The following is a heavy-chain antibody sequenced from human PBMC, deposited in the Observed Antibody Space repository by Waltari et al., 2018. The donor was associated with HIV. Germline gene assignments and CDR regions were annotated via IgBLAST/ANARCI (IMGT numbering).Heavy chain of an antibody. D-gene: IGHD3-22*01. CDR3: AREYFYESSGYYYRSTFDY. V-gene: IGHV3-7*01. CDR1: GFTFSRLW. J-gene: IGHJ4*02. CDR2: IKPDGSET. Sequence: EVQLVESGGGLVQPGESLRLSCAASGFTFSRLWMSCVRQVSGKGLEWVANIKPDGSETYYVDSVKGRFTISRDNAKTSLYLQMNSLRAEDTAVYFCAREYFYESSGYYYRSTFDYWGQGTLVTVSS.